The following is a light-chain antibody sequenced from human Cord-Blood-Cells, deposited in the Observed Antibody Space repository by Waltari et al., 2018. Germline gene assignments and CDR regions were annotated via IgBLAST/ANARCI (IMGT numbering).Light chain of an antibody. Sequence: ELVLTQSPGTLSLSPGERATLSCRASQRVSSSYLAWFQQKPGQAPRLLIYGASSRATGIPDRFSGRGSGTDFTLTISRLEPEDFAVDYCQQYGSSPWTFGQGTKVEIK. CDR1: QRVSSSY. V-gene: IGKV3-20*01. J-gene: IGKJ1*01. CDR3: QQYGSSPWT. CDR2: GAS.